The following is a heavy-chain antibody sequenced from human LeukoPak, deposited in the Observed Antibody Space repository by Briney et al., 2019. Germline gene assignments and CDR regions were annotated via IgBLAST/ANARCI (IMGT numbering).Heavy chain of an antibody. V-gene: IGHV3-11*04. Sequence: PGGSLRLSCAASGFTFNDYYMSWIRQAPGKGLEWLSYINIGGTNTHYADSVKGRFTISRDNAKNSLYLQMNSLRAEDTAVYYCARDTYYDRSGPGGMDVWGQGTTVTVSS. CDR3: ARDTYYDRSGPGGMDV. CDR2: INIGGTNT. D-gene: IGHD3-22*01. CDR1: GFTFNDYY. J-gene: IGHJ6*02.